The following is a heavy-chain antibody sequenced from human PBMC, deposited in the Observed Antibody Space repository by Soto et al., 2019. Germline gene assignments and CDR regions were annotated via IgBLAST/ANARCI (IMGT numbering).Heavy chain of an antibody. Sequence: GGSLRLSCAASGFTFSSYAMSWVRQAPGKGLEWVSAISGSGGSTYYADSVKGRFTISRDNSKNTLYLQMNSLRAEDTAVYYCAKDSIHQYYYDSSGYSDYWGQGTLVTVSS. CDR3: AKDSIHQYYYDSSGYSDY. CDR1: GFTFSSYA. CDR2: ISGSGGST. D-gene: IGHD3-22*01. J-gene: IGHJ4*02. V-gene: IGHV3-23*01.